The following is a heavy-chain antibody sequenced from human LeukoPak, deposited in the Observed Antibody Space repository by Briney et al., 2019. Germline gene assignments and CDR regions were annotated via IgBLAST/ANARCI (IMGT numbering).Heavy chain of an antibody. CDR3: AKDLPTNYYDSSGSEYFQH. CDR2: ISGSGGST. D-gene: IGHD3-22*01. V-gene: IGHV3-23*01. Sequence: GGSLRLSCAASGFTFSSYAMSWVRQAPGEGLEWVSAISGSGGSTYYADSVKGRFTISRDNSKNTLYLQMNSLRAEDTAVYYCAKDLPTNYYDSSGSEYFQHWGQGTLVTVSS. J-gene: IGHJ1*01. CDR1: GFTFSSYA.